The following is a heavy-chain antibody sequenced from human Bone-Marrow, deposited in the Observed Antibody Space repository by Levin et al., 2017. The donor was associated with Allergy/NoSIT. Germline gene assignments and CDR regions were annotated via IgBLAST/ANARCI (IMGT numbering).Heavy chain of an antibody. Sequence: PSETLSLTCTVSGGSISSSSYYWGWIRQPPGKGLEWIGSIYYSGSTYYNPSLKSRVTISVDTSKNQFSLKLSSVTAADTAVYYCARLWGDGYKGAFDYWGQGTLVTVSS. CDR3: ARLWGDGYKGAFDY. CDR2: IYYSGST. J-gene: IGHJ4*02. CDR1: GGSISSSSYY. D-gene: IGHD5-24*01. V-gene: IGHV4-39*01.